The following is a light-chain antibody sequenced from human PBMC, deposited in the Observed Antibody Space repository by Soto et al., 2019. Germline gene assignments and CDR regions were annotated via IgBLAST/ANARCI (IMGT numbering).Light chain of an antibody. J-gene: IGLJ1*01. CDR3: SSYSSSATLYV. CDR2: EVT. V-gene: IGLV2-14*01. CDR1: SIDIGGSKY. Sequence: QSALTQPASVSGSPGQSISISCTGTSIDIGGSKYVSWYQQHPGTAPKLLIYEVTYRPSGVSDRFSGSKSGNTASLTVSGLQAEDEADYYCSSYSSSATLYVFGTGTKLTVL.